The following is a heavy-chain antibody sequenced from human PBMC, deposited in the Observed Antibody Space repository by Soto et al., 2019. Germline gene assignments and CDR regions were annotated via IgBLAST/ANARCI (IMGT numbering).Heavy chain of an antibody. CDR1: GGTFSSSA. Sequence: QVQLVQSGAEVKKPGSSVKVSCKASGGTFSSSAINWVRQAPGQGPEWMGGIIPIFGTADYTKKFQGRVTXXXXXXXXXXXXXXXXXXXXXXXXXXXXXXXXXXXXSDAFDIWGQGTMVTVSS. CDR2: IIPIFGTA. V-gene: IGHV1-69*05. J-gene: IGHJ3*02. CDR3: XXXXXXXXXSDAFDI.